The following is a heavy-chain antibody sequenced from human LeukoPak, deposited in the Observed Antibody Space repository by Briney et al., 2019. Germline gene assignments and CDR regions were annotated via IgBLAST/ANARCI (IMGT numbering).Heavy chain of an antibody. CDR2: ISGDGSVT. CDR1: GFTLRNYW. CDR3: ARYSSSSGGASYYLDY. J-gene: IGHJ4*01. D-gene: IGHD6-6*01. Sequence: GGSLRLSCTASGFTLRNYWMHWVRQVPGKRLVWVSRISGDGSVTNYADSVQGRFTIPRDNAKNILYLQINNLRSEDTAVYYCARYSSSSGGASYYLDYWGHGTLITVSS. V-gene: IGHV3-74*01.